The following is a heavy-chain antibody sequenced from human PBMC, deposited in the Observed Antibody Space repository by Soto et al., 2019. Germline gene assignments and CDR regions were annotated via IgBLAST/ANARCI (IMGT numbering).Heavy chain of an antibody. CDR3: AATTDRTAYYFDY. Sequence: QVQLVQSGAEVRKPGSSVKVSCKASGGTFSRHAISWVRHAPGQGLEWMGGIIPIFGTANHAQKFQGRVTIIADESTSTVYMELSSLRSEDTAMYYCAATTDRTAYYFDYWGQGTLVTVSS. V-gene: IGHV1-69*01. CDR2: IIPIFGTA. CDR1: GGTFSRHA. D-gene: IGHD4-17*01. J-gene: IGHJ4*02.